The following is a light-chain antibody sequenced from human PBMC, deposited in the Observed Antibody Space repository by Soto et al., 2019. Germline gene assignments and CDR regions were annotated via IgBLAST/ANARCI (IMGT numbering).Light chain of an antibody. CDR3: QQRHMWPIT. V-gene: IGKV3-11*01. Sequence: VLTQSPVTLSLSPGERATLSCRASQSFRGLLAWYQQKPGQAPRHLIYDAYNRATGIPPRFSGSGSGTDFTLTISSLEPEDSAVYYCQQRHMWPITFGQGTRLEIK. CDR2: DAY. CDR1: QSFRGL. J-gene: IGKJ5*01.